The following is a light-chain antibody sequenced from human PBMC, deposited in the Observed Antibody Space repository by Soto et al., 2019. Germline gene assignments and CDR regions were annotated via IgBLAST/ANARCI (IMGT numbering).Light chain of an antibody. J-gene: IGKJ2*01. Sequence: DIQMTQSPSTLSASVGDTVTITCRASQSISNWLAWYQQKPGQAPQLLIHKASTLESGVPSRFSGSGSGTEFTLTISILQPDESAYFYCQQYDRFPYTFGQGTKLEIK. CDR3: QQYDRFPYT. V-gene: IGKV1-5*03. CDR2: KAS. CDR1: QSISNW.